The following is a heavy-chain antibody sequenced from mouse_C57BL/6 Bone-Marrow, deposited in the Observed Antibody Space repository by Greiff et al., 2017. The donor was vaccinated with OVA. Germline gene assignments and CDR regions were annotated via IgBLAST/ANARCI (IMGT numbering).Heavy chain of an antibody. CDR2: IDPSDSYT. CDR1: GYTFTSYW. J-gene: IGHJ1*03. V-gene: IGHV1-69*01. CDR3: AQVRSGGYFDV. D-gene: IGHD1-3*01. Sequence: QVQLQQPGAELVMPGASVKLSCKASGYTFTSYWMHWVKQRPGQGLEWIGEIDPSDSYTNYNQKFKGKSTLTVDKSSSTAYMQLSSLTSEDSAVYYCAQVRSGGYFDVWGTGTTVTVSS.